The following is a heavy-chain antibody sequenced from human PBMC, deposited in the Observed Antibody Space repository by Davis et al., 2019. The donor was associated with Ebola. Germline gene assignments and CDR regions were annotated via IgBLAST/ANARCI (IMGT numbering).Heavy chain of an antibody. CDR1: GASISDYY. J-gene: IGHJ5*02. D-gene: IGHD2-2*01. CDR2: IYPTGTT. Sequence: MPSETLSLTCTVSGASISDYYWNWIRQPAGKGLEWIGHIYPTGTTNYNPSLKSRVTMSVDTSKSQFSLRLRSVTAADTAVYYCASATDCSSTSCPNNWFDPWGQGTLVTVSS. CDR3: ASATDCSSTSCPNNWFDP. V-gene: IGHV4-4*07.